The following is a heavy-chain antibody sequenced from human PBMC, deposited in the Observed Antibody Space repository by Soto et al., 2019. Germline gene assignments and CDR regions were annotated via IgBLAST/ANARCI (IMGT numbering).Heavy chain of an antibody. CDR3: ARGFGEYTSPLDY. D-gene: IGHD3-10*01. V-gene: IGHV3-30-3*01. CDR2: ISYDGSNK. J-gene: IGHJ4*02. Sequence: PGGSLRLSCAASGFTFSSYAMHWVRQAPGKGLEWVAVISYDGSNKYYADSVKGRLTISRDNSKNTLYLQMNSLRAEDTAVYYCARGFGEYTSPLDYWGQGTLVTVSS. CDR1: GFTFSSYA.